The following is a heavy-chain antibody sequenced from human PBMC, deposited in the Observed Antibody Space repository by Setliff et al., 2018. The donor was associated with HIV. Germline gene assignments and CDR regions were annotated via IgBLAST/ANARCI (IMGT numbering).Heavy chain of an antibody. J-gene: IGHJ5*02. V-gene: IGHV4-34*01. CDR2: INHSGST. CDR3: AGGGIIMVRGVSNWFDP. D-gene: IGHD3-10*01. Sequence: PSETLSLTCAVYGGSFSGYYWSWIRQSPGKGLEWIGEINHSGSTNYNPSLKSRVTMSVATSKNQFSLKLTSVTAADTAVYYCAGGGIIMVRGVSNWFDPWGRGTLVTVSS. CDR1: GGSFSGYY.